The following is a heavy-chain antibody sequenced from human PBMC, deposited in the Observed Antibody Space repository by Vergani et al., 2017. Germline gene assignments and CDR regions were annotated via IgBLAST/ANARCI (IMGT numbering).Heavy chain of an antibody. V-gene: IGHV1-69*01. D-gene: IGHD6-13*01. CDR2: ITPFFRTP. CDR3: ARDEIAATGTAGAYDI. J-gene: IGHJ3*02. Sequence: QVHLVQSGAEVQTPGSSVKVSCKASGGTFSTYGINWVRQAPGQGLEWMGGITPFFRTPKYAQKFQGRVTITAHESTTTVYMELRSLRSEDTAIYYCARDEIAATGTAGAYDIWGQGTMVTVSS. CDR1: GGTFSTYG.